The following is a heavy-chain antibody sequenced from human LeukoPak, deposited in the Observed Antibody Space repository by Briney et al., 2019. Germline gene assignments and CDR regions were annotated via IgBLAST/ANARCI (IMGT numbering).Heavy chain of an antibody. CDR3: AKENRGLWLGTFEI. CDR1: GFTFSSYG. CDR2: IWYDGSNK. Sequence: GGSLRLSCAASGFTFSSYGMHWVRQAPGKGLEWVAVIWYDGSNKYYVDSVKGRFTISRDNTKNTLYLQMNSLRAEDTAVYYCAKENRGLWLGTFEIWGQGTMVTVSS. J-gene: IGHJ3*02. D-gene: IGHD5-18*01. V-gene: IGHV3-33*06.